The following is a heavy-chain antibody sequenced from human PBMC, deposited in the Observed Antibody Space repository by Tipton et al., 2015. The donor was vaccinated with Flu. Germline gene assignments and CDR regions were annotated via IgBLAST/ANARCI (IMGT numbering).Heavy chain of an antibody. J-gene: IGHJ5*02. Sequence: TLSLTCSVSGDSIGSDYYWGWIRQPPGKGLEWLGNICPGSPYYNPSLRSRVTISVDTSKNQFSLEMRSVTAADTAVYYCARRDYSNYVSDPKNWFDPWGQGTLVTVSS. V-gene: IGHV4-38-2*01. CDR2: ICPGSP. CDR3: ARRDYSNYVSDPKNWFDP. CDR1: GDSIGSDYY. D-gene: IGHD4-11*01.